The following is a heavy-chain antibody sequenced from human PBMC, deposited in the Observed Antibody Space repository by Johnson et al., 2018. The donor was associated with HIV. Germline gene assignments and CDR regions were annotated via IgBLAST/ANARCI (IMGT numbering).Heavy chain of an antibody. Sequence: VQLVESGGGVVQPGKSLTLSCVVSGFTFSSYAMSWVRQAPGKGLEWVANIKQDGSEKYYVDSVKGRFTISRDNAKNSLYLQMNSLRAEDTALYYCARVSCSSTSCLGDGAFDIWGQGTMVTVSS. CDR1: GFTFSSYA. CDR2: IKQDGSEK. V-gene: IGHV3-7*05. D-gene: IGHD2-2*01. CDR3: ARVSCSSTSCLGDGAFDI. J-gene: IGHJ3*02.